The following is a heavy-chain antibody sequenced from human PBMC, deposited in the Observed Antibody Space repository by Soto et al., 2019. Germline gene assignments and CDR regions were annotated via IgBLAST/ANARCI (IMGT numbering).Heavy chain of an antibody. CDR1: GYTFTSYA. CDR2: INAGNGNT. V-gene: IGHV1-3*01. D-gene: IGHD3-22*01. Sequence: GASVKVSCKASGYTFTSYAMHWARQAPGQRLEWMGWINAGNGNTKYSQKFQGRVTITRDTSASTAYMELSSLRSEDTAVYYCARRDSSGYYYFDYWGQGTLVTVSS. J-gene: IGHJ4*02. CDR3: ARRDSSGYYYFDY.